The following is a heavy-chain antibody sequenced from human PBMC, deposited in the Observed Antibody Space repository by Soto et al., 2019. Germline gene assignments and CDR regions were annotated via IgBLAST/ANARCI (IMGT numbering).Heavy chain of an antibody. J-gene: IGHJ4*02. CDR1: GGSISYYY. CDR2: IYYSGNT. D-gene: IGHD5-12*01. CDR3: VRGGYVTAFDY. V-gene: IGHV4-59*01. Sequence: PSETLSLTCTVSGGSISYYYWGWIRQPPGKGLEWIGSIYYSGNTHYNPSLKSRVTISVDTSMNQFSLNLDSVTAVDSAVYYCVRGGYVTAFDYWGQGALVTRLL.